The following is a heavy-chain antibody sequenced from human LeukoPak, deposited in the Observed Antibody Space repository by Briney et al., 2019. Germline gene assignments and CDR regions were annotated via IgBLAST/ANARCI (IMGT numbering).Heavy chain of an antibody. J-gene: IGHJ4*02. CDR2: IWSCGST. CDR1: VGSISRSSYY. Sequence: SETLSLTCTVSVGSISRSSYYWGWIRQPPGKGLEWIGSIWSCGSTYYNPSLKSRVTISVYTSQNQFSLNLSSVTAEATAVYYCARDDRGWYYFDCWGQGTLVTVSS. CDR3: ARDDRGWYYFDC. V-gene: IGHV4-39*07. D-gene: IGHD6-19*01.